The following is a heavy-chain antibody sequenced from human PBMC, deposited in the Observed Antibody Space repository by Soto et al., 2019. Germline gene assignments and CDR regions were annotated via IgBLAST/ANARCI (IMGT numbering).Heavy chain of an antibody. CDR1: GGTMSGFC. CDR3: ARGGTAARRPGFYFFYMDV. Sequence: QVQLQESGPGLVRPSETLSLTCDVSGGTMSGFCWSWIRQSPGKGLEWIGHVYYSGATDYNPSLKSRVTISEDTSRRQFSLKLNSESAADTAVYYCARGGTAARRPGFYFFYMDVWGKGTTVTV. CDR2: VYYSGAT. D-gene: IGHD6-6*01. V-gene: IGHV4-59*01. J-gene: IGHJ6*03.